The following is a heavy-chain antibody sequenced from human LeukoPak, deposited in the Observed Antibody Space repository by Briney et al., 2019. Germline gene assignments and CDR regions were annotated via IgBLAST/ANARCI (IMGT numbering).Heavy chain of an antibody. CDR3: ARESYYDSSGYYTYYFDY. V-gene: IGHV3-7*01. Sequence: PGGSLRLSCATSGFPFSYYWMSWVRQAPGKGVGWVAKKKQDGSEKYYVDSVKGRFTISRDNAKNSLYLQMNSLRAEDTAVYYCARESYYDSSGYYTYYFDYWGQGTLVTVSS. J-gene: IGHJ4*02. CDR2: KKQDGSEK. CDR1: GFPFSYYW. D-gene: IGHD3-22*01.